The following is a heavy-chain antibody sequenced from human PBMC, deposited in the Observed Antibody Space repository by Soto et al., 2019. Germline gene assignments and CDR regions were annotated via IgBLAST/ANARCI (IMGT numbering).Heavy chain of an antibody. CDR2: ISAYNGNT. D-gene: IGHD3-22*01. CDR1: GYTFTSYG. Sequence: QVQLVQSGAEVKKPGASVKVSCKASGYTFTSYGISWVRQAPGQGLEWMGWISAYNGNTNYAQKLQGRVTMTTDTTTSTAYMELRSVRSDDTAVYYCAREYYYDSSGKYRRGVNYGFDIWCQETMVIVSS. V-gene: IGHV1-18*01. J-gene: IGHJ3*02. CDR3: AREYYYDSSGKYRRGVNYGFDI.